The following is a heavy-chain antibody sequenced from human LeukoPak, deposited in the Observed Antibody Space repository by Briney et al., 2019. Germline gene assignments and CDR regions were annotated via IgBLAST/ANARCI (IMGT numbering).Heavy chain of an antibody. D-gene: IGHD2-21*01. CDR3: ARSDLVVAYFDY. Sequence: PGRSLRLSCAASGFTFSSYGMHWVRQAPGKGLEWVAVISYDGSNKYYADSVKGRFTISRDNSKNTLYLQMNSLRAEDAAVYYCARSDLVVAYFDYWGQGTLVTVSS. V-gene: IGHV3-30*19. CDR2: ISYDGSNK. J-gene: IGHJ4*02. CDR1: GFTFSSYG.